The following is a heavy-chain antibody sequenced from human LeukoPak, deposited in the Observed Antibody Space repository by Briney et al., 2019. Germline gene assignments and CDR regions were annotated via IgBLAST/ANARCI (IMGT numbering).Heavy chain of an antibody. Sequence: GGSLRLSCAGSGFAFSSSWMHWVRQAPGKGLVWVSRMNSDGTTTNYADSVKGRFTISRDNAKNTLYLQMNSLTVEDTAVYYRTIAGSYRFDYWGQGTLVTVSP. CDR3: TIAGSYRFDY. J-gene: IGHJ4*02. D-gene: IGHD3-16*02. CDR1: GFAFSSSW. CDR2: MNSDGTTT. V-gene: IGHV3-74*01.